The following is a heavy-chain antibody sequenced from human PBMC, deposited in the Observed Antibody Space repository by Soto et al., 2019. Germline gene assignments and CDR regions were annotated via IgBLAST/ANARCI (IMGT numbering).Heavy chain of an antibody. J-gene: IGHJ4*02. CDR1: GFTFSDYY. CDR3: ARDMNSGTYHDY. Sequence: RGSLRLSCAASGFTFSDYYMSWIRQAPGKGLEWVSYITTSSSYTNYADSVKGRFTISRDNARNSLYLQMNGLRAEDTAVYYCARDMNSGTYHDYWGQGTLVTVSS. D-gene: IGHD1-26*01. CDR2: ITTSSSYT. V-gene: IGHV3-11*06.